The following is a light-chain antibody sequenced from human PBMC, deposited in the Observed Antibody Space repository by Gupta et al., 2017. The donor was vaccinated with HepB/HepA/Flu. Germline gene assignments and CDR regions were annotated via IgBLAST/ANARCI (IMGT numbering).Light chain of an antibody. V-gene: IGKV1-33*01. Sequence: DIQMTQSPSSLSASVGDRVTITCQASQDISNYLNWYQHKPGKAPKLLFYDASTLEIGVPSRFNGSGSGTDFTITISSLQPEDIATYYCQQYYHVFTFGPGTQVNLK. CDR2: DAS. CDR3: QQYYHVFT. CDR1: QDISNY. J-gene: IGKJ3*01.